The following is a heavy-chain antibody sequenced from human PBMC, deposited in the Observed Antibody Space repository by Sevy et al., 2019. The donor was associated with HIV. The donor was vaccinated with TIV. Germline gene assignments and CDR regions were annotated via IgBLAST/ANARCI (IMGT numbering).Heavy chain of an antibody. J-gene: IGHJ3*01. V-gene: IGHV3-30*02. Sequence: GGSLRLSCAASGFTFSGYGMHWVRQAPGKGLEWVAFIRYDGSTKYYVDSVKGRFTISRDNSKNTLFLQMNSLRTEGTSVYYCAKGLGMVQGALLSDDVWGQGTLVTVSS. CDR1: GFTFSGYG. D-gene: IGHD3-10*01. CDR3: AKGLGMVQGALLSDDV. CDR2: IRYDGSTK.